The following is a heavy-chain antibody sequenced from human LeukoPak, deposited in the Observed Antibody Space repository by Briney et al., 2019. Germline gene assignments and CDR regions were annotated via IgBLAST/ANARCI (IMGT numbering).Heavy chain of an antibody. J-gene: IGHJ5*02. V-gene: IGHV3-30*04. CDR1: GFTFSSYA. D-gene: IGHD2-15*01. CDR3: ARAGGYCSGGSCYFVGFYNWFDP. Sequence: PGGSLRLSCAASGFTFSSYAMHWVRQAPGKGLEWVAVISYDGSNKYYADSVKGRFTISRDNSKNTLYLQMNSLRAEDTAVYYCARAGGYCSGGSCYFVGFYNWFDPWGQGTLVTVSS. CDR2: ISYDGSNK.